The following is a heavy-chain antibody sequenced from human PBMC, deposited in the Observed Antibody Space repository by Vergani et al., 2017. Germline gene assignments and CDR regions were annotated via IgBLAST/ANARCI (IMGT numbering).Heavy chain of an antibody. CDR2: IQFDGSKQ. D-gene: IGHD3-16*01. V-gene: IGHV3-30*02. J-gene: IGHJ4*02. CDR3: AKHFRGWGIDY. CDR1: GFTLSNYD. Sequence: QVQLVESRGGVVQRGGSLRLSCATSGFTLSNYDMQWIRQGPGKGLEFVAFIQFDGSKQYYADSVKGRFTLSRDFSKNTLYLQMNSLRTDDTATYYCAKHFRGWGIDYWGQGTQVIVSS.